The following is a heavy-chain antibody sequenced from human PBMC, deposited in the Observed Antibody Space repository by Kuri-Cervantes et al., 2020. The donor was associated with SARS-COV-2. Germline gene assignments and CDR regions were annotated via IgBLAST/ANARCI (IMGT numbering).Heavy chain of an antibody. D-gene: IGHD4-23*01. J-gene: IGHJ4*02. CDR1: GFTFSSCA. CDR3: AKNRRTVAAPFDY. Sequence: GGSLRLSCAASGFTFSSCAMHWVRLAPGKGLEWVAFISYDGSSEHYADSVRGRFTVSRDNSKNTLYLQMNSLRADDTAVYYCAKNRRTVAAPFDYWGQGTLVTVSS. V-gene: IGHV3-30*04. CDR2: ISYDGSSE.